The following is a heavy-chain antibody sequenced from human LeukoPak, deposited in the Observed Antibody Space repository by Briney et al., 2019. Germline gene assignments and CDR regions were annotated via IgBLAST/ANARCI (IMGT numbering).Heavy chain of an antibody. CDR1: GFAFSSYW. Sequence: GGSLRLSCAASGFAFSSYWMTWVRQAPGKGLEWVATTGQDGSETFYADSVEGRFTISRDNMKNSLFLQMNSLRAEDTAVYFCARDTYRFNDYWGQGTLVTVYS. V-gene: IGHV3-7*01. J-gene: IGHJ4*02. CDR3: ARDTYRFNDY. CDR2: TGQDGSET.